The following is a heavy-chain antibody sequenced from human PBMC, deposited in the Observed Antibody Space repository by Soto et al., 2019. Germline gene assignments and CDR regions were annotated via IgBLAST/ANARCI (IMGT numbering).Heavy chain of an antibody. CDR2: ISGSGGST. D-gene: IGHD2-21*02. CDR1: GFTFSSYA. V-gene: IGHV3-23*01. J-gene: IGHJ4*02. Sequence: GGSLRLSCAASGFTFSSYAMSWVRQAPGKGLEWVSAISGSGGSTYYADSVKDRFTISRDNSKNTLYLQMNSLRAEDTAVYYCLSPGGNSGTVDYWGQGTLVTVSS. CDR3: LSPGGNSGTVDY.